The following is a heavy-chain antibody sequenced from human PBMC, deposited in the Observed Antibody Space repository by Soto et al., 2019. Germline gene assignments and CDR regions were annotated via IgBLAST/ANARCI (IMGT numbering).Heavy chain of an antibody. Sequence: GGSLRLSCAASGFTFSSHWMTWVRQAPGKGLEWVANIQQDGSEKFYVDSVKGRFAISRDNANNSLYLQMNSLRAEDTAVYYCARARSTSTVRYYYYGTDVWGQGTTVTVSS. CDR3: ARARSTSTVRYYYYGTDV. D-gene: IGHD3-10*01. CDR2: IQQDGSEK. CDR1: GFTFSSHW. V-gene: IGHV3-7*01. J-gene: IGHJ6*02.